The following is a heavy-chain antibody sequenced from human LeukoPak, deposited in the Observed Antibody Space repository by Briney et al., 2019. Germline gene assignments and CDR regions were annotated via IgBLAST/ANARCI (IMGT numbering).Heavy chain of an antibody. CDR3: AGGDYYDSSGYSLYAFDI. V-gene: IGHV1-2*02. Sequence: ASVKVSCKASGYTFTGYYMHWVRQAPGQGLEWMGWINPNSGGTNYAQKFQGRVTMTRDTSISTAYMKLSRLRSDDTAVYYCAGGDYYDSSGYSLYAFDIWGQGTMVTVSS. CDR1: GYTFTGYY. D-gene: IGHD3-22*01. CDR2: INPNSGGT. J-gene: IGHJ3*02.